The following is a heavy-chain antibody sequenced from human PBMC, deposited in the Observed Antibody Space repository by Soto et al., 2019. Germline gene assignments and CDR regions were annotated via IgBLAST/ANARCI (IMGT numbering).Heavy chain of an antibody. CDR3: AREVAAESHRLGGIDY. D-gene: IGHD2-15*01. Sequence: QVLLEESGGGLVKPGGSLRLSCAASGFTFGDYYMIWIRQAPGKGLDWVAYIGDSGGAMYYEDSVKGRFTISRDNAKNSLYIEMNSRRVEDTAVYYCAREVAAESHRLGGIDYCGQGILVTVSS. CDR2: IGDSGGAM. J-gene: IGHJ4*02. V-gene: IGHV3-11*01. CDR1: GFTFGDYY.